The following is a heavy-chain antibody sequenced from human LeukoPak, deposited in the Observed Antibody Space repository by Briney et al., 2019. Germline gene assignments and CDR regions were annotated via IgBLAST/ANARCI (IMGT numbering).Heavy chain of an antibody. V-gene: IGHV3-23*01. J-gene: IGHJ6*02. CDR1: GFTFSNHA. Sequence: GGSLRLSCAASGFTFSNHAMSWVRQAPGKRLEWVSAISGNGGSTYYADSVKGRFTISRDNSKNTLYLQMNSLRAEDTAIYYCAKHLEHTNSAGTWMDVWGLGTTVTVSS. CDR2: ISGNGGST. CDR3: AKHLEHTNSAGTWMDV. D-gene: IGHD6-19*01.